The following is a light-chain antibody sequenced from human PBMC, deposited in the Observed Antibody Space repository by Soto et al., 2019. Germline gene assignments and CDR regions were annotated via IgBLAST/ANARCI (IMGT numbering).Light chain of an antibody. CDR1: QSISSY. V-gene: IGKV1-39*01. CDR2: DAS. Sequence: DIQMTQSPSSLSASVGDRVTITCRESQSISSYLNWYQQKPGKAPKGLVYDASCLQSGDPSRFSGSGSGTDFTITISSLQPEDFATYYCQQSYTTPPWTFGQGTKVDIK. CDR3: QQSYTTPPWT. J-gene: IGKJ1*01.